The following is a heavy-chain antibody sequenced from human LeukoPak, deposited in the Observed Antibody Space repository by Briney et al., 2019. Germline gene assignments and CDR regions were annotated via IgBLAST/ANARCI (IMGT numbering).Heavy chain of an antibody. J-gene: IGHJ3*02. CDR1: GGSISSGDYY. D-gene: IGHD2-2*01. Sequence: SETLSLTCTVSGGSISSGDYYWSWIRQPPGKGLEWIGYIYYSGSTYYNPSLKSRVTISVDTSKNQFSLKLSSVTAADTAVYYCASLIGYCSSTSCLTHPLNAFDIWGQGTMVTVSS. CDR2: IYYSGST. CDR3: ASLIGYCSSTSCLTHPLNAFDI. V-gene: IGHV4-30-4*08.